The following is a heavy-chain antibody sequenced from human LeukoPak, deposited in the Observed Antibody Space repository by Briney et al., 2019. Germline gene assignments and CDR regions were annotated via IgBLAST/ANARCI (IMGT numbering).Heavy chain of an antibody. J-gene: IGHJ4*02. CDR2: ISDTGGST. V-gene: IGHV3-23*01. Sequence: GGSLRLSCAASGFPFNDYAMSWVRQAPGKGLEWVSSISDTGGSTYYADTVKGRFTISRDNSKNTLFLQMNSLRAEDTAVYSCAKNQWELTDWGQGTLVTVSS. D-gene: IGHD1-26*01. CDR3: AKNQWELTD. CDR1: GFPFNDYA.